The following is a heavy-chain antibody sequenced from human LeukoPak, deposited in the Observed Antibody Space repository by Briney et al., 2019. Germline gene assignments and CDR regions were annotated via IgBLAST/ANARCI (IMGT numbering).Heavy chain of an antibody. Sequence: ASVKVSXKASGYTFTSYGISWVRQAPGQGLEWMGWISAYNGNTNYAQKLQGRVTMTTDTSTSTAYMELRSLRSDDTAVYYCARLYVVPGVYYMDVWGKGTTVTVSS. D-gene: IGHD2-15*01. V-gene: IGHV1-18*01. CDR1: GYTFTSYG. CDR2: ISAYNGNT. J-gene: IGHJ6*03. CDR3: ARLYVVPGVYYMDV.